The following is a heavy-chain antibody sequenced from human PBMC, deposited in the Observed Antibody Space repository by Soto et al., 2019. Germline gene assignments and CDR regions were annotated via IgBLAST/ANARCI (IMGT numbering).Heavy chain of an antibody. CDR1: GFTFSNYS. CDR3: ARPEYSSSSYGMDV. CDR2: ISSSSSTI. J-gene: IGHJ6*02. Sequence: WGFLRLSCAASGFTFSNYSMNWVRQDPGKGLEWVSYISSSSSTIYYADSVKGRFTISRDNAKNSLYLQMNSLRDEDTAVYYCARPEYSSSSYGMDVWGQGPTVTVSS. D-gene: IGHD6-6*01. V-gene: IGHV3-48*02.